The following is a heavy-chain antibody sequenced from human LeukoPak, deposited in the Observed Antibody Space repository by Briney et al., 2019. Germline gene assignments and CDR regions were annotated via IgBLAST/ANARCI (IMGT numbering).Heavy chain of an antibody. CDR3: ARDSYCSGGSCYSDYNWFDP. D-gene: IGHD2-15*01. V-gene: IGHV1-69*05. CDR2: IIPIFGTA. J-gene: IGHJ5*02. Sequence: ASAKVSCKASGGTFSSYAISWVRQAPGQGLEWMGRIIPIFGTANYAQKFQGRVTNTTDESTSTAYMELSSLRSEDTAVYYCARDSYCSGGSCYSDYNWFDPWGQGTLVTVSS. CDR1: GGTFSSYA.